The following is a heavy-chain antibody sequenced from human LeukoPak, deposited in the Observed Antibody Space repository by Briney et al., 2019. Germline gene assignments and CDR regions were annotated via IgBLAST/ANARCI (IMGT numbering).Heavy chain of an antibody. CDR2: ISGSGGGT. CDR3: ARESGTTETSCFDY. V-gene: IGHV3-23*01. D-gene: IGHD1-1*01. CDR1: GFTFSSCA. Sequence: GGSLRLSCAASGFTFSSCAIAWVRQAPGMGLEWVSAISGSGGGTYYADSVKGRFTISRDNSKNTLFLQMSSLRAEDTAVYYCARESGTTETSCFDYWGQGTLVTVSS. J-gene: IGHJ4*02.